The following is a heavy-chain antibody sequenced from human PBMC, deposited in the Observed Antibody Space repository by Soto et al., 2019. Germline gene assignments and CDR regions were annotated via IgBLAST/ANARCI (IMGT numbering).Heavy chain of an antibody. CDR1: GGSISSYY. V-gene: IGHV4-59*01. J-gene: IGHJ6*02. CDR3: ARVPRLGSRMDV. CDR2: IYYSGST. D-gene: IGHD1-26*01. Sequence: SETLSLTCTVSGGSISSYYWSWIRQPPGKGLEWIGYIYYSGSTKYNPSLKSRVTISVDTSKNQFSLKLSSVTAADTAVYYCARVPRLGSRMDVWGQGTTVTVSS.